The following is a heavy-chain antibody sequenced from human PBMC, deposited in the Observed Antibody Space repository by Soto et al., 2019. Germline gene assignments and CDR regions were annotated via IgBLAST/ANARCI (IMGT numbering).Heavy chain of an antibody. J-gene: IGHJ4*02. CDR1: GFTFDDYS. V-gene: IGHV3-43*01. D-gene: IGHD4-4*01. CDR3: GKDGAVTDYTGLDY. Sequence: EVQLVESGGVVVQPGGSLRLSCAASGFTFDDYSMHWVRQAPGKGLEWVSLISWDGGSTYYADSVKGRFTISRDNSKNSLYLHMNSLTTEDTAFYYCGKDGAVTDYTGLDYWGQGALVTVSS. CDR2: ISWDGGST.